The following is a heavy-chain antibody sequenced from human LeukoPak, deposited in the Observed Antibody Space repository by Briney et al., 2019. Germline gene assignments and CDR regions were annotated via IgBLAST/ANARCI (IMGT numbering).Heavy chain of an antibody. V-gene: IGHV3-23*01. CDR3: AKSYGSGWYDYLDY. Sequence: PGGSLRLSCAASGFSFSSYAMSWVRQAPGKGVEWVSAISRSGGSTYYADSVKGRFTISRDNSKNTLYLQMNSLRAEDTAVYYCAKSYGSGWYDYLDYWGQGTLVTVSS. CDR2: ISRSGGST. D-gene: IGHD6-19*01. J-gene: IGHJ4*02. CDR1: GFSFSSYA.